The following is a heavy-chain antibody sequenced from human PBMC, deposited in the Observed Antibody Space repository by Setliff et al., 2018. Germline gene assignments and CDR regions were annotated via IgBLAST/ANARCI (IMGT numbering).Heavy chain of an antibody. CDR2: INPGDSDT. CDR3: ARDVFDFRTGQAGP. V-gene: IGHV5-51*01. J-gene: IGHJ5*02. Sequence: PGESLKISCRGSGYTFTNYWIAWVRQMPGKGLEWMGIINPGDSDTRYSPSFQGRFTISRDNAKNSLYLQMNSLRVEDTAVYYCARDVFDFRTGQAGPWGQGTLVTVSS. D-gene: IGHD3-3*01. CDR1: GYTFTNYW.